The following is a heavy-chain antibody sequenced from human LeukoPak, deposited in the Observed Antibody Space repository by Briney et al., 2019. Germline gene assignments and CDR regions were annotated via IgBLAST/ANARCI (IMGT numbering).Heavy chain of an antibody. V-gene: IGHV1-18*01. CDR3: AKLAYGANFFDY. J-gene: IGHJ4*02. Sequence: GASVKVSCKASGYTFTRYGITWVRQAPGQGLEWMGWISVYNGNTNYAQKLQGRVTMTTEISTSTAYMELRSPRSDDTAIYYCAKLAYGANFFDYWGQGTLVTVSS. CDR1: GYTFTRYG. D-gene: IGHD4/OR15-4a*01. CDR2: ISVYNGNT.